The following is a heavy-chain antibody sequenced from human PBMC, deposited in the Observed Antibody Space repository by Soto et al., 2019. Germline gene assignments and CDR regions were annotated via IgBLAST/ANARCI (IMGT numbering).Heavy chain of an antibody. CDR3: AKHNSGGWFDP. CDR2: IYHSGST. D-gene: IGHD6-19*01. CDR1: GGSISSSNW. Sequence: PSETLPLTCAVSGGSISSSNWWSWVRQPPGKGLEWIGEIYHSGSTNYNPSLKSRVTISLDKSKNQFSLKLSSVTAADTAIYYCAKHNSGGWFDPWGQEPWSPSPQ. J-gene: IGHJ5*02. V-gene: IGHV4-4*02.